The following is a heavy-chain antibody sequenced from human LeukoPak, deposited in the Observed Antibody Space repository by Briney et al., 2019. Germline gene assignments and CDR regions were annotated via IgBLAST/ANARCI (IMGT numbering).Heavy chain of an antibody. Sequence: SVKVSCKPSGGTFNNSAISWVRQAPGQGLEWLGGIIPLFGTAVYAQKFQGRVTITKDESTRTVYFELTSLTSDDTAVYYCARDVHGDYGSGWFDPWGQGTLVSVSS. CDR2: IIPLFGTA. CDR3: ARDVHGDYGSGWFDP. CDR1: GGTFNNSA. D-gene: IGHD4-17*01. J-gene: IGHJ5*02. V-gene: IGHV1-69*05.